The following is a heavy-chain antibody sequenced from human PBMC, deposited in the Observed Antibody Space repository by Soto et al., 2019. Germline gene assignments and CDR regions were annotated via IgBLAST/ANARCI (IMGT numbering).Heavy chain of an antibody. D-gene: IGHD2-2*01. CDR2: ISYSGSNK. CDR1: GLTFNNYG. J-gene: IGHJ6*02. CDR3: AKGYCSSTNYYDPPPGYGIDV. V-gene: IGHV3-30*18. Sequence: QVQLVESGGGVVQPGRSLRLSCAASGLTFNNYGMHWVRQAPGKGLEWVAAISYSGSNKYYTDSVKGRFTISRDNSKNTLDLQMNSLRAEDTAVYYCAKGYCSSTNYYDPPPGYGIDVWGQGTTVTVSS.